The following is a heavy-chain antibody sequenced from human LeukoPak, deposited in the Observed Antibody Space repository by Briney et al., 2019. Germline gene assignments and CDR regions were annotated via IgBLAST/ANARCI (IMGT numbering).Heavy chain of an antibody. CDR1: GFTFSNYW. CDR3: ARTIRGY. J-gene: IGHJ4*02. V-gene: IGHV3-7*01. Sequence: PGGSLRLSCAASGFTFSNYWMSWVRQAPGNGLEWVANIKDDGSEKYYVDSVKGRFTISRDNAKNSLYLQMNSLRAEDTAVYYCARTIRGYWGQGTLVTVSS. D-gene: IGHD3-10*01. CDR2: IKDDGSEK.